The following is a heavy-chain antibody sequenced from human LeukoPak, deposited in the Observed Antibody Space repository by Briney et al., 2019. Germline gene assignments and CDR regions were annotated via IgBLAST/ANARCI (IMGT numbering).Heavy chain of an antibody. CDR1: GYTFTSYG. CDR3: ARDPYDSSGYYWFDP. Sequence: ASVKVSCKASGYTFTSYGISWVRQAPGQGLEWMGWISAYNGNTNYAQKLQGRVTMTTDTSTSTAYTELRSLRSDDTAVYYCARDPYDSSGYYWFDPWGQGTLVTASS. D-gene: IGHD3-22*01. J-gene: IGHJ5*02. V-gene: IGHV1-18*01. CDR2: ISAYNGNT.